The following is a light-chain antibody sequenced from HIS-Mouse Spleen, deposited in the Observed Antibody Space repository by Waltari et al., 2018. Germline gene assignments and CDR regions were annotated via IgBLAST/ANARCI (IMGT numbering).Light chain of an antibody. CDR2: EDS. V-gene: IGLV3-10*01. Sequence: SYELTQPPSVSVSPGQTARITCSGDALPKKYAYWYQQKSGQAPVLVIYEDSNRPSGSPERFSGYRSGTMATLTISGAKVEDEADYYCYSTDSSGNHRVFGGGTKLTVL. CDR3: YSTDSSGNHRV. J-gene: IGLJ2*01. CDR1: ALPKKY.